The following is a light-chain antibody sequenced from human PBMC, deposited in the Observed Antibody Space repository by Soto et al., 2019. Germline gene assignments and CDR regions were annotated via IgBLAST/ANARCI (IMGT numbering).Light chain of an antibody. CDR3: QQYGSSPFT. Sequence: EIVLTQSPGTLSLSPGERATLSCRASQSGSSSYLAWYQQKPGQAHRLLIYGASSRATGIPDRFSGSGSGTAFTLTISRLGPEDFEVSYCQQYGSSPFTVGPGTKVHIK. CDR1: QSGSSSY. J-gene: IGKJ3*01. V-gene: IGKV3-20*01. CDR2: GAS.